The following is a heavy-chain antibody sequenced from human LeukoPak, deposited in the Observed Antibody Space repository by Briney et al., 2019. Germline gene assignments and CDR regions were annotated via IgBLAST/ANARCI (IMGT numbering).Heavy chain of an antibody. CDR3: VKDMNTVTTCYLQE. D-gene: IGHD4-17*01. V-gene: IGHV3-21*06. Sequence: GGSLRLSCAASGFTFSTYSMNWVRQAPGKGLGWVASISSRSTYIYYADSVKGRFSTSRDGAKNSLRLQMNSLRAEDTAVYYCVKDMNTVTTCYLQEWGQGTLVTVSS. J-gene: IGHJ1*01. CDR2: ISSRSTYI. CDR1: GFTFSTYS.